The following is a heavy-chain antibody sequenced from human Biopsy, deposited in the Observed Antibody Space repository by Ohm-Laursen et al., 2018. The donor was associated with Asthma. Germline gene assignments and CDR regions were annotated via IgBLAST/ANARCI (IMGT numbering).Heavy chain of an antibody. Sequence: SLRLSCSASGFTFHNYIMHWVRQAPGKGLEWVAGIFFDGSNKYYADSVKGRFTISRDNSEDTLYLQVNSLRGDDTAVYYCARGKTWGRSYYFDYWGQGTLVTVSS. CDR1: GFTFHNYI. J-gene: IGHJ4*02. D-gene: IGHD6-6*01. CDR3: ARGKTWGRSYYFDY. V-gene: IGHV3-30-3*01. CDR2: IFFDGSNK.